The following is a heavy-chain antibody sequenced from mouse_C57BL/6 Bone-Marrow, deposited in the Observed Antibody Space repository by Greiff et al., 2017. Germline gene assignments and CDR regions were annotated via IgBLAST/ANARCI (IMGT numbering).Heavy chain of an antibody. D-gene: IGHD2-4*01. Sequence: EVKLMESGEGLVKPGGSLKLSCAASGFTFSSYAMSWVRQTPEKRLEWVAYISSGGDYIYYADTVKGRFTISRDNARNTLYLQMSSLKSEDTAMYYCTRGGDYDYRFAYWGQGTLVTVSA. CDR1: GFTFSSYA. CDR3: TRGGDYDYRFAY. CDR2: ISSGGDYI. J-gene: IGHJ3*01. V-gene: IGHV5-9-1*02.